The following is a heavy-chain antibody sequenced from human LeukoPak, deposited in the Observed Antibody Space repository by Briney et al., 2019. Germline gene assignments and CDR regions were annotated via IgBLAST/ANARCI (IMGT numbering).Heavy chain of an antibody. J-gene: IGHJ4*02. CDR3: ARDIYRIPDY. CDR1: GSTFSSYW. V-gene: IGHV3-7*05. Sequence: GGSLRLSCAASGSTFSSYWMSWVRQAPGKGLEWVANIKQDGSEKYYVDSVKGRFTISRDNAKNSLYLQMNSLRAEDTAVYYCARDIYRIPDYWGQGTLVTVSS. D-gene: IGHD2-21*01. CDR2: IKQDGSEK.